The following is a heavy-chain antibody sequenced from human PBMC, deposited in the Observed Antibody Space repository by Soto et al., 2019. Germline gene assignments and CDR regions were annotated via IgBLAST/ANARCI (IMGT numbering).Heavy chain of an antibody. D-gene: IGHD5-18*01. CDR2: INPNSGGT. V-gene: IGHV1-2*04. Sequence: PSVKVSCKASGYTFTGYYMHWVRQAPGQGLEWMGWINPNSGGTNYAQKFQGWVTMTRDTSISTAYMELSRLRSDDTAVYYCAREVRYSYGYYYGMDVWGQGTTVTVSS. J-gene: IGHJ6*02. CDR1: GYTFTGYY. CDR3: AREVRYSYGYYYGMDV.